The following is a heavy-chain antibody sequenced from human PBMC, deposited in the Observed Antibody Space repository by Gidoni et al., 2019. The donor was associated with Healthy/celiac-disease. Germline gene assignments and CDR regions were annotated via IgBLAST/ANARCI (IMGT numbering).Heavy chain of an antibody. CDR3: ARGWKLWPPGY. V-gene: IGHV4-34*01. D-gene: IGHD5-18*01. Sequence: QVQLQQWGAGLLKPSETLSLTCAVYGGSFSGYYWSWIRQPPGKGLEWIGEINHSGSTNYNPSLKSRVTISVDTSKNQFSLKLSSVTAADTAVYYCARGWKLWPPGYWGQGTLVTVSS. CDR2: INHSGST. CDR1: GGSFSGYY. J-gene: IGHJ4*02.